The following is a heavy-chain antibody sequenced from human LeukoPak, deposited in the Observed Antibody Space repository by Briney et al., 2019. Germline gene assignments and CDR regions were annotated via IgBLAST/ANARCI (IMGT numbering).Heavy chain of an antibody. Sequence: SETLSLTCTVSGGSISSSSYYWGWIRQPPGKGLEWIGSIYYSGSTYYNPSLKSRVTISVDTSKNQFSLKLSSVTVADTAVYYCARPYYYGSGNYYNWYLDLWGRGTLVTVSS. V-gene: IGHV4-39*07. CDR1: GGSISSSSYY. J-gene: IGHJ2*01. CDR2: IYYSGST. D-gene: IGHD3-10*01. CDR3: ARPYYYGSGNYYNWYLDL.